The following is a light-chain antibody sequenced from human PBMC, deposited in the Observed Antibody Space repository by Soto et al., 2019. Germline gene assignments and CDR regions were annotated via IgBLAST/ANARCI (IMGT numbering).Light chain of an antibody. CDR3: QHYVGSPT. V-gene: IGKV3-20*01. CDR1: QSIGSNS. CDR2: GAS. J-gene: IGKJ1*01. Sequence: EIVLTQSPGTLSLSPGERATLSCRASQSIGSNSLVWYQQRPGQAPRLLVYGASGRATGIPDRFSASGSGTDFTLTVSRLEPEDFAVYYCQHYVGSPTFGQGTKVDIK.